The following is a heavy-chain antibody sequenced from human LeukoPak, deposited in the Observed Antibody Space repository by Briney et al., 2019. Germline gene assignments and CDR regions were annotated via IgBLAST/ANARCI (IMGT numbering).Heavy chain of an antibody. CDR2: INHSGST. V-gene: IGHV4-34*01. CDR1: GFTFSSAW. CDR3: ARGQRQRRLLDAFDI. D-gene: IGHD2-2*01. J-gene: IGHJ3*02. Sequence: GSLRLSCAASGFTFSSAWMSWVRQAPGKGLEWIGEINHSGSTNYNPSLKSRVTISVDTSKNQFSLKLSSVTAADTAVYYCARGQRQRRLLDAFDIWGQGTMVTVSS.